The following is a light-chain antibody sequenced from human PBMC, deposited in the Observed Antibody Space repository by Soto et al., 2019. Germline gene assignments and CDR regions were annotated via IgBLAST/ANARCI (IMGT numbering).Light chain of an antibody. CDR2: GAS. Sequence: EIVMTQSPATLSVSPGERASLSCRASQSVSTNFAWYQQKPAQTPRLLIYGASTTATGIPAWFSGGGSGTECTLSISILQSAEFAVYYCQQDNDWLLTFGGGTKVEIK. J-gene: IGKJ4*01. V-gene: IGKV3-15*01. CDR1: QSVSTN. CDR3: QQDNDWLLT.